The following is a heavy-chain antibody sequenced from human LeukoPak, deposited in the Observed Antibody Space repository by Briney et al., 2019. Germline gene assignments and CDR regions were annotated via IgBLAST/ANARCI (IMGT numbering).Heavy chain of an antibody. D-gene: IGHD2-15*01. J-gene: IGHJ6*03. Sequence: GGSLRLSCAASGFQFSGYGLHWVRQAPDKGLEWVAFIRYDGSNEYYADSVKGRFTISRDKSKNTLSLQMNSLRVEDTAVYYCAKVMPPGRILFYSYYMDVWGRGTTVTVSS. CDR3: AKVMPPGRILFYSYYMDV. CDR2: IRYDGSNE. CDR1: GFQFSGYG. V-gene: IGHV3-30*02.